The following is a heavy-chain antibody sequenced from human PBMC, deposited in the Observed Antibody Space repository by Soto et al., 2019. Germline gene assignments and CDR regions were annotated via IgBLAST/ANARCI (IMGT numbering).Heavy chain of an antibody. CDR1: GFTFSSYA. J-gene: IGHJ3*02. CDR2: ISGSGGST. V-gene: IGHV3-23*01. Sequence: GGSLRLSCAASGFTFSSYAMSWVRQAPGKGLEWVSAISGSGGSTYYADSVKGRFTISRDNSKNTLYLQMSSLRAEDTAVYYCAKDCSSTSCYGSDAFDIWGQGTMVTVSS. D-gene: IGHD2-2*01. CDR3: AKDCSSTSCYGSDAFDI.